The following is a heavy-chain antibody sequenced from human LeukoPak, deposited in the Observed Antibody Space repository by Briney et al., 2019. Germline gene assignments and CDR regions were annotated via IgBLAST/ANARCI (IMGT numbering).Heavy chain of an antibody. D-gene: IGHD1-26*01. CDR2: IYSSGST. CDR3: ARKREGATTGIDY. J-gene: IGHJ4*02. V-gene: IGHV4-39*07. CDR1: GVSISSTNSY. Sequence: PSETLSLTCTVSGVSISSTNSYWGWIRQSPRTELEWIGNIYSSGSTYYNPSLKSRVTISIDTSENQFSLKLTSVTAADTAVYYCARKREGATTGIDYWGQGTLVTVSS.